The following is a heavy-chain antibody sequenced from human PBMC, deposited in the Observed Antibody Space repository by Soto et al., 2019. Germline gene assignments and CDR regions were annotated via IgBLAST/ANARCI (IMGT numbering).Heavy chain of an antibody. CDR3: FNGSSMVLGVPTAFDY. J-gene: IGHJ4*02. D-gene: IGHD3-10*01. V-gene: IGHV3-33*01. Sequence: GGSLRLSCVASGLDFRSHAIHWVRQAPGKGLEWGAVVWFDGNNKFYADSLKGRFSISRNNAKYTFSPQMNSRRAKATAVYYYFNGSSMVLGVPTAFDYWGQGTLVTVSS. CDR1: GLDFRSHA. CDR2: VWFDGNNK.